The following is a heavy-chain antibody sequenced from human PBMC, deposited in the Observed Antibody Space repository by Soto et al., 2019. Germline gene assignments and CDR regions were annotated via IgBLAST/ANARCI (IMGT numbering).Heavy chain of an antibody. J-gene: IGHJ4*02. CDR3: AKAPGHWGVGELDNF. Sequence: GGSLRLSCAAAGFTFSHYAMSWVRQAPGKGLEWVSVISAGGDTTAYPESAKGRFTISRDNSKNTLYLQMHSLRAEDTAVYYCAKAPGHWGVGELDNFWGQGTLVTVSS. V-gene: IGHV3-23*01. CDR2: ISAGGDTT. D-gene: IGHD3-10*01. CDR1: GFTFSHYA.